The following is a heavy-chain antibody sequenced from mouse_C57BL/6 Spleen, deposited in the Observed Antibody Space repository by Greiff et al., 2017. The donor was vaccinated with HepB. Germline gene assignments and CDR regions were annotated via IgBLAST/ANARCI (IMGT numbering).Heavy chain of an antibody. D-gene: IGHD1-1*01. CDR1: GYTFTSYW. Sequence: VQLQQPGAELVRPGSSVKLSCKASGYTFTSYWMHWVKQRPIQGLEWIGNIDPSDSETHYNQKFKDKATLTVDKSSSTAYMQLSSLTSEDSAVYYCARGIRYYGRGYFDYWGQGTTLTVSS. V-gene: IGHV1-52*01. CDR3: ARGIRYYGRGYFDY. CDR2: IDPSDSET. J-gene: IGHJ2*01.